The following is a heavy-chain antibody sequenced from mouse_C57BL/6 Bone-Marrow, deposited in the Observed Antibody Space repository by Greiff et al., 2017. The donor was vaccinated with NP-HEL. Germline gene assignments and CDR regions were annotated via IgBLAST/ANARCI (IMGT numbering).Heavy chain of an antibody. CDR2: INPNNGGT. V-gene: IGHV1-18*01. CDR3: ARGVLGYFDV. D-gene: IGHD2-14*01. Sequence: EVQLQQSGPELVKPGASVKIPCKASGYTFTDYNMDWVKQSHGKSLEWIGDINPNNGGTIYNQKFKGKATLTVDKSSSTAYMELRSLTSEDTAVYDCARGVLGYFDVWGTGTTVTVSS. CDR1: GYTFTDYN. J-gene: IGHJ1*03.